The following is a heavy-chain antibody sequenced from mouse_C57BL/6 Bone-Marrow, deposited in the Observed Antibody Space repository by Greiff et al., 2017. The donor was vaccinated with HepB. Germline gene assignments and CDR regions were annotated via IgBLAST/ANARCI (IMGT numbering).Heavy chain of an antibody. CDR2: ISSGGSYT. J-gene: IGHJ2*01. V-gene: IGHV5-6*01. D-gene: IGHD2-3*01. CDR1: GFTFSSYG. CDR3: ASPDGSYDY. Sequence: EVTLVESGGDLVKPGGSLKLSCAASGFTFSSYGMSWVRQTPDKRLEWVATISSGGSYTYYPDSVKGRFTISRDNAKNTLYLQMSSLKSEDTAMYYCASPDGSYDYWGQGTTLTVSS.